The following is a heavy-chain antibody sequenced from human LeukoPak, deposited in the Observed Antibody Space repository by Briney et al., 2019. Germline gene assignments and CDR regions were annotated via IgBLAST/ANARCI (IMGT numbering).Heavy chain of an antibody. D-gene: IGHD4-23*01. CDR3: ARGGGNLDWYFDL. V-gene: IGHV3-7*05. J-gene: IGHJ2*01. Sequence: AGALRLSCAASGFTFSSYWMTWVRQAPGQGLKWVANIKQDGSENQYESPVQRRFPIFSDNAKNSQYLQMISLRAEDTAVYYCARGGGNLDWYFDLWGRGTLVTV. CDR1: GFTFSSYW. CDR2: IKQDGSEN.